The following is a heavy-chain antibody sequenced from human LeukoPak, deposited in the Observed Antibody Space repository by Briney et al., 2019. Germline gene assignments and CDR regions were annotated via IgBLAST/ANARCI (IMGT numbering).Heavy chain of an antibody. D-gene: IGHD2-2*02. CDR2: ISSSSSYI. CDR3: ARSYCSSNSCYTNSSSSD. Sequence: PGGSLRLSSAASGFTFSSYSMSWVRQAPGKGLEWGSSISSSSSYIYYADSVKGRFTISRDNAKNSLYLQMNSLRAEDTAVYYCARSYCSSNSCYTNSSSSDWGQGTLVTVSS. J-gene: IGHJ4*02. V-gene: IGHV3-21*01. CDR1: GFTFSSYS.